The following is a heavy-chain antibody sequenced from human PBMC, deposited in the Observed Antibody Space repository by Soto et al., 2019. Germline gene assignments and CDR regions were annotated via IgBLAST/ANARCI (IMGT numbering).Heavy chain of an antibody. D-gene: IGHD3-22*01. J-gene: IGHJ6*02. CDR2: IYPGDSDT. Sequence: GESLKISCKGSGYTFTNNWVGWVRQMPGKGLEWMGIIYPGDSDTRYSPSFQGQVTISVDKSIATAYLQWSSLKASDTAMYYCARHKGDYYDLHDHNYYGMDVWGQGTTVTVSS. CDR1: GYTFTNNW. V-gene: IGHV5-51*01. CDR3: ARHKGDYYDLHDHNYYGMDV.